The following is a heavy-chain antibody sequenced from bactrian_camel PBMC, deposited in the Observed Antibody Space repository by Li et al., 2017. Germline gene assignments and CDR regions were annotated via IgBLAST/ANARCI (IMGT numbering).Heavy chain of an antibody. Sequence: QLVESGGGSVQAGGSLRLCCTVSKYTYIDTYCMGWFRQPPGKEREGVATRHTGTGSTFYADSVKDRFTISQDNAKNTVYLQMDRLKPEDTAMYYCAARLEGWCENGEYNYWGQGTQVTVS. D-gene: IGHD2*01. J-gene: IGHJ4*01. CDR2: RHTGTGST. CDR1: KYTYIDTYC. V-gene: IGHV3S25*01. CDR3: AARLEGWCENGEYNY.